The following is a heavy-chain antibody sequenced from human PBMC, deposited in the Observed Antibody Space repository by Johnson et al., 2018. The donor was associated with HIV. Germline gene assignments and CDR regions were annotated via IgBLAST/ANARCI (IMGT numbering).Heavy chain of an antibody. CDR3: ASGDDDGF. V-gene: IGHV3-9*01. CDR1: GFTYDDHA. D-gene: IGHD5-12*01. CDR2: IRWNRGIR. Sequence: VPLVESGGGLVQPARSLRLPCAASGFTYDDHAMHAVRQAPGKRLEWVSGIRWNRGIRGYADSVKGGFTISRDNSKNTLYVQMNSLRPEDTAVYYCASGDDDGFWGQGTMVTVSS. J-gene: IGHJ3*01.